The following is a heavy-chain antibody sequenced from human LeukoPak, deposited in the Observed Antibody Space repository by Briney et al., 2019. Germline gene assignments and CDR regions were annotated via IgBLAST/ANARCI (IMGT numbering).Heavy chain of an antibody. J-gene: IGHJ6*04. CDR2: ISSSGSTI. Sequence: GGSLRLSCAASGFTFSDYYMSWIRQAPGKGLEWVSYISSSGSTIYYADSVKGRFSISRDNAKNSLYLQMNSLRAEDTAVYYCARTVVVVAAPDYYYYGMDVWGKGTTVTVSS. CDR1: GFTFSDYY. V-gene: IGHV3-11*01. D-gene: IGHD2-15*01. CDR3: ARTVVVVAAPDYYYYGMDV.